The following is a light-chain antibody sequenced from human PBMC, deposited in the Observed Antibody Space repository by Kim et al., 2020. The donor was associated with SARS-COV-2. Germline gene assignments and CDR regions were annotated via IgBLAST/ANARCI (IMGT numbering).Light chain of an antibody. V-gene: IGKV3-20*01. CDR2: GAS. J-gene: IGKJ1*01. Sequence: PGERATRACRARQSVSGSYLAWYQQKPGQAPRLLIYGASSRATGIPDRFSGRGSGTDFTLTISRLEPEDFAVYYCQQYGSSPWTFGQGTKVDIK. CDR3: QQYGSSPWT. CDR1: QSVSGSY.